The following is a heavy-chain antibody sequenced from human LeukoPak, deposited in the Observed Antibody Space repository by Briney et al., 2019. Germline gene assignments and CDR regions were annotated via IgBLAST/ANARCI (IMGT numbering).Heavy chain of an antibody. D-gene: IGHD6-13*01. Sequence: PGGSLRLSCGASGFSFSSYAMSWVRQAPGKGPEWVSASATGDSTYYADSVKGRLTISRDNPKSTLDLQMNSLRAEDTAVYYCAKGWPIAGDIKDWFDSWGQGTLVTVSS. CDR2: SATGDST. CDR3: AKGWPIAGDIKDWFDS. CDR1: GFSFSSYA. V-gene: IGHV3-23*01. J-gene: IGHJ5*01.